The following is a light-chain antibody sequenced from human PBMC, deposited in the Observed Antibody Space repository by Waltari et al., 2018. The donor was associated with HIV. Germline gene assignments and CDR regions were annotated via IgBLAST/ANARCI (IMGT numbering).Light chain of an antibody. CDR3: QVWDSSRDHVV. CDR1: NIGRQS. V-gene: IGLV3-21*01. J-gene: IGLJ2*01. Sequence: SYVLTQPPSVSVAPGKTARIPCGGNNIGRQSVQWYQQKPGPAPVVVIQYDSDRPSGMPERCAGANCGSRATLTISRVEAGDGGDYYCQVWDSSRDHVVFGGGTKRSVL. CDR2: YDS.